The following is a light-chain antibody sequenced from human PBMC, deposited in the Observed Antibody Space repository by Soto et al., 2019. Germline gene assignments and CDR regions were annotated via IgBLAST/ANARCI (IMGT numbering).Light chain of an antibody. Sequence: DIQMTQSPSTLSASVGDRVTITCRASQSISSWLAWYQQKPGKAPRLLIYKASSLENGLPSRFSGSGSGTEFTLTISRLEPDDFATYYCEKDKSYPESFGQGTQLEIK. J-gene: IGKJ2*03. V-gene: IGKV1-5*03. CDR3: EKDKSYPES. CDR2: KAS. CDR1: QSISSW.